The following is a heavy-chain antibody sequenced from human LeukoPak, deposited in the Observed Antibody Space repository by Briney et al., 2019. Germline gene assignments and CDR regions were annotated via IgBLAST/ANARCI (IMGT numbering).Heavy chain of an antibody. CDR3: ARSYYVWGSYPPDDY. Sequence: GGSLRLSCAASGFTFSSYWMSWVRQAPGKGLEWVANIKQDGSEKYYVDSAKGRFTISRVNAKNSLYLQMNSLRAEDTAVYYCARSYYVWGSYPPDDYWGQGTLVTVSS. J-gene: IGHJ4*02. CDR1: GFTFSSYW. CDR2: IKQDGSEK. V-gene: IGHV3-7*01. D-gene: IGHD3-16*02.